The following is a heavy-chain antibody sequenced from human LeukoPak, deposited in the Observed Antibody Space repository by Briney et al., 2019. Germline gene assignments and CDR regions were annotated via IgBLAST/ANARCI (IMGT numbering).Heavy chain of an antibody. Sequence: SDTLSLTCAGYGGSFNSYFWTWIRQSPGKGLEWIGEINHSGSTTYNPSLKSRITISVDRSKSQFSLTMNSLTAADTAHYFCAAGEGRQRSTSGWGYFDYWSQGTLVTVSS. J-gene: IGHJ4*02. CDR3: AAGEGRQRSTSGWGYFDY. D-gene: IGHD3-16*01. CDR1: GGSFNSYF. V-gene: IGHV4-34*01. CDR2: INHSGST.